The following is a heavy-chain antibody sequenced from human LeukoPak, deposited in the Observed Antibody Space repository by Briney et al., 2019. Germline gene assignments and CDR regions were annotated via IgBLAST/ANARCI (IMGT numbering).Heavy chain of an antibody. J-gene: IGHJ4*02. CDR2: IWYGGSNK. CDR1: GFTFSSYG. CDR3: AKEMGMYGSGSYYNPPDY. Sequence: PGGSLRLSCAASGFTFSSYGMHWVRQAPGKGLEWVAVIWYGGSNKYYADSVKGRFTISRDNSKNTLYLQMNSLRAEDTAVYYCAKEMGMYGSGSYYNPPDYWGQGTLVTVSS. D-gene: IGHD3-10*01. V-gene: IGHV3-30*02.